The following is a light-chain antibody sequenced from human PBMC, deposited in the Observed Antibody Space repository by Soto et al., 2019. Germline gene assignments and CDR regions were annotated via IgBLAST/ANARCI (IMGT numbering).Light chain of an antibody. Sequence: EIVLTQSPATLSLSPGERATLSCRASQSVSTYLAWFQQKPGQAPRLLIYGASNRATGIPARFSGTGSGTDFTLTISSLEPEDLAVYYCQQRSNWPWSFGQGTKVEIK. V-gene: IGKV3-11*01. CDR3: QQRSNWPWS. CDR2: GAS. J-gene: IGKJ1*01. CDR1: QSVSTY.